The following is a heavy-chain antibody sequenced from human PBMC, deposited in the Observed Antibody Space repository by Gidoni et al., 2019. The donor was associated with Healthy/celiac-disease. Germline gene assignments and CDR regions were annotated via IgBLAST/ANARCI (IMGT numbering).Heavy chain of an antibody. Sequence: QVQLQESGPGLVTPSKTLSLTCTVSGGSISSGGYYWSWIRQHPGKGLEWIGYINYSGSTYYNPSLKSRVTISVDTSKNQFSLKLSSVTAADTAVYYCARVLDYYDSSGSFDYWGQGTLVTVSS. J-gene: IGHJ4*02. CDR3: ARVLDYYDSSGSFDY. CDR1: GGSISSGGYY. D-gene: IGHD3-22*01. V-gene: IGHV4-31*03. CDR2: INYSGST.